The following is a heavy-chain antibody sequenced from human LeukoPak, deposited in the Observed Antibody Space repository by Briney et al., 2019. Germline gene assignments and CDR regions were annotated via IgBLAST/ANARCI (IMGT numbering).Heavy chain of an antibody. CDR3: AKDGLVVVPAAITDAFDI. CDR2: IGGSGGST. J-gene: IGHJ3*02. D-gene: IGHD2-2*02. CDR1: GFTFSSYG. Sequence: PGGSLRLSCAASGFTFSSYGMSWARQAPGKGLEWVSAIGGSGGSTYYADSVKGRFTISRDNSKNTLYLQMNSLRAEDTAVYYCAKDGLVVVPAAITDAFDIWGQGTMVTVSS. V-gene: IGHV3-23*01.